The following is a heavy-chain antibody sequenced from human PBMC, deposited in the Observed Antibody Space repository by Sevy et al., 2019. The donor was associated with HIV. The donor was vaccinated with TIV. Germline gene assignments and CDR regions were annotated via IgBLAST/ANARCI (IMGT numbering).Heavy chain of an antibody. D-gene: IGHD1-1*01. CDR2: IYFTGNT. V-gene: IGHV4-59*01. CDR3: ARDSTTRPRVLDY. J-gene: IGHJ4*02. CDR1: GGSISSYF. Sequence: SETLSLTCSVSGGSISSYFWTWVRQSPGKGLEWIGNIYFTGNTDYSPSHKSRVTLSLDTSKSQFSQTLKSVTAADTAIYFCARDSTTRPRVLDYWGQGTLVTVSS.